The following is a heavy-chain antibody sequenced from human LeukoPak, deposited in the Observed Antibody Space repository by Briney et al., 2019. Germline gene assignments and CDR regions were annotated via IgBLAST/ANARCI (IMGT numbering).Heavy chain of an antibody. Sequence: SETLSLTCTVSGGSIGSSSYYWGWIRQPPGKGLEWIGSIYYSGSTYYNPSLKSRVTISVDTSKNQFSLKLSSVTAADTAVYYCAREDRSGYYYTNAFDIWGQGTMVTVSS. J-gene: IGHJ3*02. CDR1: GGSIGSSSYY. CDR3: AREDRSGYYYTNAFDI. V-gene: IGHV4-39*07. CDR2: IYYSGST. D-gene: IGHD3-22*01.